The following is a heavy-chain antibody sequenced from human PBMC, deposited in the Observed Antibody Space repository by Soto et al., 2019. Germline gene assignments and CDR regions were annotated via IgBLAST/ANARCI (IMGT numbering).Heavy chain of an antibody. D-gene: IGHD3-16*02. V-gene: IGHV3-30*18. J-gene: IGHJ6*02. Sequence: GGSLRLPCAASGFTFSSYGMHWVRQATGKGLEWVAVISYDVSNKYYAASVKVRFTISTDNSKNTLYLQMNSLRAEDTAVYYCAKDLQPDDYVWGSYRYYGMDVWGQGTTVTVSS. CDR1: GFTFSSYG. CDR2: ISYDVSNK. CDR3: AKDLQPDDYVWGSYRYYGMDV.